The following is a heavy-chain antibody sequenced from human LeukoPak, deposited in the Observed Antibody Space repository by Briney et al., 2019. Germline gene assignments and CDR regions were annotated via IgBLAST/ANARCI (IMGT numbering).Heavy chain of an antibody. V-gene: IGHV1-2*02. J-gene: IGHJ3*02. CDR2: INTNSGGT. CDR1: GYTFTDYY. Sequence: GASVKVSCKASGYTFTDYYMHWVRQAPGQGLEWMGWINTNSGGTNYAQIFQGRVTMTRDTSISTAYMELSRLRSDDTAVYYCARVRLGGWAYHAFDIWGQGTMVTVSS. CDR3: ARVRLGGWAYHAFDI. D-gene: IGHD3-16*01.